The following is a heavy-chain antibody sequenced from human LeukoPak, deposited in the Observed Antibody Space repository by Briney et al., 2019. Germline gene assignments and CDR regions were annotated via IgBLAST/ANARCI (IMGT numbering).Heavy chain of an antibody. CDR2: IYYSGST. CDR1: GGSISSSSYY. D-gene: IGHD1-26*01. J-gene: IGHJ4*02. V-gene: IGHV4-39*01. Sequence: PSETLSLTCTVFGGSISSSSYYWGWIRQPPGKGLEWIGSIYYSGSTYYNPSLKSRVTISVDTSKNQFSLKLSSVTAADTAVYYCARPAGEWELLPRYWGQGTLVTVSS. CDR3: ARPAGEWELLPRY.